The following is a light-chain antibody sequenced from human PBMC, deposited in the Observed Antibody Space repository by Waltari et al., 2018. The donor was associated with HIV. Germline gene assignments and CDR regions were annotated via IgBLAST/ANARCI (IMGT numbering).Light chain of an antibody. CDR3: SSYTRTTTLEV. V-gene: IGLV2-14*03. CDR1: SSDVGGYSY. J-gene: IGLJ2*01. Sequence: QSALTQPASVSGSPGQSITISCTGTSSDVGGYSYVSWYQHHPGKAPKLMIFDVSNRPAGVSDRFSGSKSGNTASLTISGLQVEDEADYYCSSYTRTTTLEVFGGGTKLTVL. CDR2: DVS.